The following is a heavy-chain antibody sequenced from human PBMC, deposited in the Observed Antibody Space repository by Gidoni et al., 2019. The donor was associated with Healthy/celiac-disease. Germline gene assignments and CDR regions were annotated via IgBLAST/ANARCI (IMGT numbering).Heavy chain of an antibody. CDR2: IYYSGST. CDR3: AREFRHGYSYGYDVDAFDI. D-gene: IGHD5-18*01. V-gene: IGHV4-61*01. J-gene: IGHJ3*02. Sequence: QVQLQESGPGLVKPSETLSLTCTVSGGSVSSGSYYWSWIRQPPGKGLEWIGYIYYSGSTNYNPSLKSRVTISVDTSKNQFSLKLSSVTAADTAVYYCAREFRHGYSYGYDVDAFDIWGQGTMVTVSS. CDR1: GGSVSSGSYY.